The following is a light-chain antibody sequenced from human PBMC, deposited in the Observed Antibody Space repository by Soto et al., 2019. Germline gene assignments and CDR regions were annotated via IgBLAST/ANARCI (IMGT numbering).Light chain of an antibody. CDR1: QSVSSSY. Sequence: VMTQSPGTLSLSQGERATLSCRASQSVSSSYLAWYQQKPGQAPRLLIHGASTRATGIPARFSGSGSGTDFTLTISSLEPEDFAGYYCQQRSNWPPYTFGQGTKVDIK. V-gene: IGKV3D-20*02. CDR3: QQRSNWPPYT. CDR2: GAS. J-gene: IGKJ2*01.